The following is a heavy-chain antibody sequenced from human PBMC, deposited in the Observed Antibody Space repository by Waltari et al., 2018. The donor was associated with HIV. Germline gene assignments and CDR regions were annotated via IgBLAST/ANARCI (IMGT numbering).Heavy chain of an antibody. Sequence: EVQLLQSGATLVQPGGSLRLSCEVSGFDVSSYALSWVRQVPGKGLEWISSLGSSDHLTRYAESVEGRFVISRDNTKNAFSLQMTSLKVEDTAVYYCAKLRWVQPEDFWGQGTLVTVSS. J-gene: IGHJ1*01. V-gene: IGHV3-23*01. D-gene: IGHD2-21*01. CDR2: LGSSDHLT. CDR1: GFDVSSYA. CDR3: AKLRWVQPEDF.